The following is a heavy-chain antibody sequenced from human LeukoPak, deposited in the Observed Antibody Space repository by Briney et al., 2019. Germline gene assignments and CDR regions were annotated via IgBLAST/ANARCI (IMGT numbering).Heavy chain of an antibody. D-gene: IGHD3-22*01. V-gene: IGHV3-30*03. CDR3: ATPNYYDKYYFDY. Sequence: PGRSLRLSCAASGFTFSSYGMHWVRQAPGKGLEWVAVISYDGSNKNYADSVKGRFTISRDNSKNTLYLQMNSLRAEDTAVYYCATPNYYDKYYFDYWGQGTLVTVSS. J-gene: IGHJ4*02. CDR1: GFTFSSYG. CDR2: ISYDGSNK.